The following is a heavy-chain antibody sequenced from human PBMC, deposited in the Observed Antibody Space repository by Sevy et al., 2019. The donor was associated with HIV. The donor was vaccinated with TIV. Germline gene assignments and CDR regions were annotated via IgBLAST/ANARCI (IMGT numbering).Heavy chain of an antibody. CDR1: GGSFSGYY. CDR2: ITHSGGT. D-gene: IGHD2-15*01. Sequence: SETLSLTCAVYGGSFSGYYWSWIRQPPGKGLEWIGEITHSGGTNYNPSLKSRVTISGDTSKNQFSLNLNSVTAADTAVYYCARHCTGSSCSHAFDIWGQGTMVTVSS. J-gene: IGHJ3*02. V-gene: IGHV4-34*01. CDR3: ARHCTGSSCSHAFDI.